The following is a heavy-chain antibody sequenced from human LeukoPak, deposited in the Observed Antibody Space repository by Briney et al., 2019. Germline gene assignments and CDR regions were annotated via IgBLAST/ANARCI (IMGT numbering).Heavy chain of an antibody. V-gene: IGHV3-48*04. D-gene: IGHD2/OR15-2a*01. CDR2: IRSSGTGT. CDR3: ARRLYYFDF. Sequence: GGSLRLSCAASGFTFSSFSMNWVRQAPGKGLEWVSYIRSSGTGTDYTGSVKGRFTISRDNAKNSLYLQMSSLRAEDTAVYYCARRLYYFDFWGQGTLVTVSS. J-gene: IGHJ4*02. CDR1: GFTFSSFS.